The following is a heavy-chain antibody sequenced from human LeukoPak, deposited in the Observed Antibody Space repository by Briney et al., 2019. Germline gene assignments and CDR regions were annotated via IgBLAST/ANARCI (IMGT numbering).Heavy chain of an antibody. Sequence: PSQTLSLTCTVSGGSISSGGYYWSWIRQHPGKGLEWIGYIYYSGSTYFNPSLKSRVTISVDTSKSQFSLKLSSVTAADTAVYYCARAGAAAGTGNWFDPWGQGTLVTVSS. V-gene: IGHV4-31*03. CDR2: IYYSGST. CDR3: ARAGAAAGTGNWFDP. CDR1: GGSISSGGYY. J-gene: IGHJ5*02. D-gene: IGHD6-13*01.